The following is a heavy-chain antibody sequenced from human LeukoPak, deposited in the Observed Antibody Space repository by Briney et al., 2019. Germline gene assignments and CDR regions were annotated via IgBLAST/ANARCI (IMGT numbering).Heavy chain of an antibody. Sequence: PSETLSLTCTVSGGSISSSRYYWGWIRQPPGKGLEWIGTIYYSGTTYYNPSLKSRVTISIDTSKNQFSLKLSSVTAADTAVYYCARLVGAVTDPFDYWGQGTLVTVSS. CDR1: GGSISSSRYY. D-gene: IGHD1-26*01. V-gene: IGHV4-39*01. CDR3: ARLVGAVTDPFDY. J-gene: IGHJ4*02. CDR2: IYYSGTT.